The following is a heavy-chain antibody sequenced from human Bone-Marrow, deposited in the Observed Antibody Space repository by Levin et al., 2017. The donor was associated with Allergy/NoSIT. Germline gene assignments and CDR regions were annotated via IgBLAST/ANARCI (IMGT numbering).Heavy chain of an antibody. V-gene: IGHV3-9*01. D-gene: IGHD3-10*01. J-gene: IGHJ4*02. CDR1: GFTFDDFA. CDR2: ISWNGDSI. Sequence: AGGSLRLSCAASGFTFDDFAMHWVRQPPGKGLEWVAGISWNGDSITYADSVKGRFTVSRDNADNSLYLQMNSLRVEDTAFYYCAKVRSRRVGELYDYWGQGTLVTVSS. CDR3: AKVRSRRVGELYDY.